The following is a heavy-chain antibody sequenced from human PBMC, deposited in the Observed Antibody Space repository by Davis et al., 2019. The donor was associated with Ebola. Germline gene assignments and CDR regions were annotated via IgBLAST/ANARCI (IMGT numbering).Heavy chain of an antibody. D-gene: IGHD3-10*01. V-gene: IGHV1-69*04. Sequence: SVKVSCKASGGTFSSYAISWVRQAPGQGLEWMGRIIPILGIAIYAQKFQGRVTMTEDTSTDTAYMELSSLRSEDTAVYYCAHRTVRGVYFDYWGQGTLVTVSS. CDR3: AHRTVRGVYFDY. CDR2: IIPILGIA. CDR1: GGTFSSYA. J-gene: IGHJ4*02.